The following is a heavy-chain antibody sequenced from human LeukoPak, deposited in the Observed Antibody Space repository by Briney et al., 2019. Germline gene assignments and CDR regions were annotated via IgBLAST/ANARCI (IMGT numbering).Heavy chain of an antibody. CDR2: IYHSGST. CDR3: AREGNPPGIAVAGTPLDY. D-gene: IGHD6-19*01. CDR1: GYSISSGYY. Sequence: SETLSLTCTVSGYSISSGYYWGWIRQPPGKGLEWVGSIYHSGSTYYNPSLKSRVTISVDTSKNQFSLKLSSVTAADTAVYYCAREGNPPGIAVAGTPLDYWGQGTLVTVSS. V-gene: IGHV4-38-2*02. J-gene: IGHJ4*02.